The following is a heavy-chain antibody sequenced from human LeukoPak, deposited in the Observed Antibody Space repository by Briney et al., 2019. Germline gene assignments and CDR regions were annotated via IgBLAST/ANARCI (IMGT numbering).Heavy chain of an antibody. V-gene: IGHV4-31*03. J-gene: IGHJ4*02. D-gene: IGHD3-16*01. CDR1: GGSISSGSHY. CDR2: IYYTGIT. Sequence: SETLSLTCTVSGGSISSGSHYYQWIRQHPGKGLEWIGYIYYTGITSYNPSLKSRVTMSVDTSMSQVSLKVTSLTAADTAVYYCAASSGVTLGRFWGQGALVTVSS. CDR3: AASSGVTLGRF.